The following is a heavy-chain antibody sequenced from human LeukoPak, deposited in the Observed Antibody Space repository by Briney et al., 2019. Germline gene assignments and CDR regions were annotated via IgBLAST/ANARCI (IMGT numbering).Heavy chain of an antibody. CDR3: AIWYCSGGRCYSNARTFDY. CDR1: GYTFTSYA. D-gene: IGHD2-15*01. V-gene: IGHV7-4-1*02. J-gene: IGHJ4*02. CDR2: INTNTGNP. Sequence: ASVKVSCKASGYTFTSYAMNWVREAPGQGLEWMGWINTNTGNPTYAQGLTGRFVFSLGTSVSTAYLQISSLKAEDTAVYYCAIWYCSGGRCYSNARTFDYWGQGTLVTVSS.